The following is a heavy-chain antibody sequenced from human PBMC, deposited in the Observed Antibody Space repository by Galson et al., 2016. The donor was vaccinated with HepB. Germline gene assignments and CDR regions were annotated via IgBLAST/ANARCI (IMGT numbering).Heavy chain of an antibody. V-gene: IGHV3-30*07. D-gene: IGHD5-18*01. CDR1: GFTFSSYA. J-gene: IGHJ5*02. CDR2: ISKDGINK. Sequence: SLRLSCAASGFTFSSYAMHWVRQAPGKGLEWVAVISKDGINKKDGSYRYYADSVKGRFTISRDNSENTLYLQMNSLIPEDTAVYYCARQYSYGPRGRGELCWFDPRGQGTLVTVSS. CDR3: ARQYSYGPRGRGELCWFDP.